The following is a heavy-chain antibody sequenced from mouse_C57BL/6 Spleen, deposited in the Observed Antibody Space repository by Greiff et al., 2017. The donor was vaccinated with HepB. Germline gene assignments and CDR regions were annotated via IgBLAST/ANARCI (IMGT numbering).Heavy chain of an antibody. CDR3: ARWWLPLDY. CDR1: GYSFTGYY. J-gene: IGHJ2*01. Sequence: VQLQQSGPELVKPGASVKISCKASGYSFTGYYMNWVKQSPEKSLEWIGEINPSTGGTTYNQKFKAKATLTVDKSSSTAYMQLKSLTSEDSAVYYCARWWLPLDYWGQGTTLTVSS. CDR2: INPSTGGT. V-gene: IGHV1-42*01. D-gene: IGHD1-1*02.